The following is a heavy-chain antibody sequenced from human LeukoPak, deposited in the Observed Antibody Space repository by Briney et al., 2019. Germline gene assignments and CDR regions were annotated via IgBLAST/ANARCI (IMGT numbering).Heavy chain of an antibody. CDR2: IKQDGSEK. CDR3: ARVPYYYDSSGYYFDY. J-gene: IGHJ4*02. Sequence: GGSLRLSCAASGFTFSSYWMSWVRQAPGKGLEWVANIKQDGSEKYYVDSVKGRFTISRDNAKNSLYLQMNSLRAEDTAVCYCARVPYYYDSSGYYFDYWGQGTLVTVSS. CDR1: GFTFSSYW. V-gene: IGHV3-7*04. D-gene: IGHD3-22*01.